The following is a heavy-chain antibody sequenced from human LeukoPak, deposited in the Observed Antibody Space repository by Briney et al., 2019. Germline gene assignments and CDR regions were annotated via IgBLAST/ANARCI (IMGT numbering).Heavy chain of an antibody. CDR2: INHSGST. CDR3: ARGGPRYCSGGSCYFGY. V-gene: IGHV4-34*01. Sequence: PETLSLTCAVYGGSFSGYYWSWIRQPPGKGLEWIGEINHSGSTNYNPSLKSRVTISVDTSKNQFSLKLSSVTAADTAVYYCARGGPRYCSGGSCYFGYWGQGTLVTVSS. D-gene: IGHD2-15*01. CDR1: GGSFSGYY. J-gene: IGHJ4*02.